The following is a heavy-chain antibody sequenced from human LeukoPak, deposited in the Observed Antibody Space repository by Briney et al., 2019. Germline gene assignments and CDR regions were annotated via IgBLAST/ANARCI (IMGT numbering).Heavy chain of an antibody. CDR1: GYTFTSCD. CDR3: ARWRDGYNQGGFDY. D-gene: IGHD5-24*01. V-gene: IGHV1-8*01. Sequence: ASVKVSCKASGYTFTSCDINWVRQATGQGLEWMGWMNPNSGNTGYAQKFQGRVTMTRNTSISTAYMELSSLRSEDTAVYYCARWRDGYNQGGFDYWGQGTLVTVSS. J-gene: IGHJ4*02. CDR2: MNPNSGNT.